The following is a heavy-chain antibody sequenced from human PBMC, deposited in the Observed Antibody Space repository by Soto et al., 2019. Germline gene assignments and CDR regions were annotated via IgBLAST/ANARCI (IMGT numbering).Heavy chain of an antibody. Sequence: EVQLVESGGGLVQPGGSLRLSCAASGFTFSSYTMNWVRQAPGKGLEWVSYISSSSNTIYYADSVKGRFTISRDNAKNSLYLQMNSLRDEDTAVYYCARSEQQLGYYYYGMDVWGQGPTVTVSS. CDR1: GFTFSSYT. V-gene: IGHV3-48*02. D-gene: IGHD6-13*01. CDR3: ARSEQQLGYYYYGMDV. CDR2: ISSSSNTI. J-gene: IGHJ6*02.